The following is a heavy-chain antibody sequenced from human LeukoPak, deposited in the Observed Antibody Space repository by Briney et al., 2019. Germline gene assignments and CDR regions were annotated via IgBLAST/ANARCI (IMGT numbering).Heavy chain of an antibody. CDR2: IYYSGST. Sequence: SETLSLTCTVSGGSISSYYWSWIRQPPGKGLEWIGYIYYSGSTHYNPSLKSRVTISVDTSKNQFSLKLSSVTAADTAVYYCARHSYSSGWYWYFDLWGRGTLVTVSS. J-gene: IGHJ2*01. CDR3: ARHSYSSGWYWYFDL. CDR1: GGSISSYY. D-gene: IGHD6-19*01. V-gene: IGHV4-59*08.